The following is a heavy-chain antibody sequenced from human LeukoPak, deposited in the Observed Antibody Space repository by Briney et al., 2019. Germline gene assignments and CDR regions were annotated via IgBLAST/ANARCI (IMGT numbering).Heavy chain of an antibody. V-gene: IGHV4-59*01. J-gene: IGHJ2*01. CDR1: GGSINTYY. D-gene: IGHD2-15*01. CDR2: ISYSGST. CDR3: ARDPRLYCSGSSCFQSYYFDL. Sequence: SETLSLTCTVSGGSINTYYWSWIRQPPGKGLEWVGCISYSGSTNYNPSLKSRVTLSVDTSKNQFSLTLTSVTAADTAVYYCARDPRLYCSGSSCFQSYYFDLWGLGTLVTVSS.